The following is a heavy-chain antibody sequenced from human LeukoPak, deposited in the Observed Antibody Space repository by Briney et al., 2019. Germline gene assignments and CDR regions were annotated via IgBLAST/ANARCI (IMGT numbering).Heavy chain of an antibody. CDR1: GYTFTGYY. CDR3: ARPAYGSGSYYTWFDP. CDR2: INPNSGGT. J-gene: IGHJ5*02. Sequence: ASVKVSCKASGYTFTGYYMHWVRRAPGQGLEWMGWINPNSGGTNYAQKFQGRVTMTRDTSISTAYMELSRLRSDDTAVYYCARPAYGSGSYYTWFDPWGQGTLVTVSS. V-gene: IGHV1-2*02. D-gene: IGHD3-10*01.